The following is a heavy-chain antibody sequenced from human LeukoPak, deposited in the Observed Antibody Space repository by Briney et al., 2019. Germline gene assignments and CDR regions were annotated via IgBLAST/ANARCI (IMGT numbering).Heavy chain of an antibody. CDR3: AREAITIFGVVRTQTTYGPHRFDP. V-gene: IGHV1-69*13. CDR1: GGTSSSYA. Sequence: RASVKVSCKASGGTSSSYAISWVRQAPGQGLEWMGGIIPIFGTANYAQKFQGRVTITADESTSTAYTELSSLRSEDTAVYYCAREAITIFGVVRTQTTYGPHRFDPWGQGTLVTVSS. J-gene: IGHJ5*02. D-gene: IGHD3-3*01. CDR2: IIPIFGTA.